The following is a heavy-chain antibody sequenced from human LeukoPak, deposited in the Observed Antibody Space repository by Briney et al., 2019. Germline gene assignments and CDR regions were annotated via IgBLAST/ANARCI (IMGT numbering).Heavy chain of an antibody. V-gene: IGHV1-69*13. CDR2: IIPIFGTA. Sequence: ASVTVSCTASGGTFSSYAISWVRQAPGQGLEWMGGIIPIFGTANYAQKFQGRVTITADESTSTAYMELSSLRSEDTAVYYCARGGVQDLLTYYFDYWGQGTLVTVSS. J-gene: IGHJ4*02. CDR1: GGTFSSYA. CDR3: ARGGVQDLLTYYFDY.